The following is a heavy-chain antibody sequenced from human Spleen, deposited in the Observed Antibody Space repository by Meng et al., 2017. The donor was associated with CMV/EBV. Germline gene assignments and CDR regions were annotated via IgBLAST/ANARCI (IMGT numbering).Heavy chain of an antibody. CDR3: ARGGKVGAKSPLDY. Sequence: GESLKISCAASGFTVSSNYISWVRQAPGKGLEWVSIIYAGGSTYYADSVKGRFTISRDNSNNTLYLQMNSLRTEDKAVYYCARGGKVGAKSPLDYWGQGTLVTVSS. J-gene: IGHJ4*02. CDR1: GFTVSSNY. CDR2: IYAGGST. V-gene: IGHV3-66*02. D-gene: IGHD1-26*01.